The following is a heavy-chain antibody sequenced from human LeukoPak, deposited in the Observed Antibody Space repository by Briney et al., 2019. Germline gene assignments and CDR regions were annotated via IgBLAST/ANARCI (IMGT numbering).Heavy chain of an antibody. V-gene: IGHV3-33*01. CDR3: ARSWSGFGELLSYFDY. D-gene: IGHD3-10*01. Sequence: GGSLRLSCAASGFTFSSYDMHWVRQAPGKGLEWVAVIWYDGSNKYYADSVKGRFTISRDNSKNTLYLQMNSLRAEDTAVYYCARSWSGFGELLSYFDYWGQGTLVTVSS. CDR1: GFTFSSYD. J-gene: IGHJ4*02. CDR2: IWYDGSNK.